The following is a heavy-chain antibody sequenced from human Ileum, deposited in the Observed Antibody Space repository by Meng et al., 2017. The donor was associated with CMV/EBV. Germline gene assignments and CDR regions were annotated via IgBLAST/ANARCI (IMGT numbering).Heavy chain of an antibody. V-gene: IGHV4-34*01. CDR1: GGSFSGYY. J-gene: IGHJ4*02. CDR3: AREPPFVPADS. Sequence: QVQLNQLGAGLLKPSETLSLTCAVYGGSFSGYYWSWIRQPPGKGLEWIAEVSHSGVTNYNPSLKSRVTISIDTSKNQFSLHLSSVTAADTAVYYCAREPPFVPADSWGQGTLVTVSS. CDR2: VSHSGVT. D-gene: IGHD2-21*01.